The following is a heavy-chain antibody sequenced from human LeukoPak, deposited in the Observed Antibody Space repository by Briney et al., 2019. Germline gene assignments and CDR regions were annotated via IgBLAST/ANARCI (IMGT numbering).Heavy chain of an antibody. D-gene: IGHD6-19*01. CDR1: GGSLSSYY. CDR3: ARSYSSGWYDP. Sequence: SETLSLTCTVSGGSLSSYYWSWIRQPPGKGLEWIGYIYYSGSTNYSPSLKSRVTISVDTPKNQFSLKLSSVTAADTAVYYCARSYSSGWYDPWGQGTLVTVSS. CDR2: IYYSGST. J-gene: IGHJ5*02. V-gene: IGHV4-59*08.